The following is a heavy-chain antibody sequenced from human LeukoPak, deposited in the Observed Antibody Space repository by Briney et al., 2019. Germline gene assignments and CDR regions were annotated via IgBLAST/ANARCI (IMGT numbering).Heavy chain of an antibody. V-gene: IGHV3-30*02. J-gene: IGHJ3*02. CDR2: IRYDATNK. D-gene: IGHD3-9*01. CDR3: AKGRWGLTINNFDI. CDR1: GFTFSSYG. Sequence: GSLRLSCAASGFTFSSYGMHWVRQAPGKGLEWAAFIRYDATNKYYADSVKGRFTISRDSSKNTLYLQINSLRGEDTAVYYCAKGRWGLTINNFDIWGQGTMVTVSS.